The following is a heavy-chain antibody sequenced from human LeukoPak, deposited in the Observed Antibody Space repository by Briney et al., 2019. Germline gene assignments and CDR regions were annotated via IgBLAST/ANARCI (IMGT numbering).Heavy chain of an antibody. D-gene: IGHD6-13*01. J-gene: IGHJ4*02. Sequence: PGGSLRLSCAASGFTFSSYSMNWVRQAPGKGLEWVPSISSSSSYIYYADSVKGRFTISRDNAKNSLYLQMNSLRAEDTAVYYCARAGGAAAAYYLDYWGQGTLVTLSS. CDR1: GFTFSSYS. CDR2: ISSSSSYI. V-gene: IGHV3-21*01. CDR3: ARAGGAAAAYYLDY.